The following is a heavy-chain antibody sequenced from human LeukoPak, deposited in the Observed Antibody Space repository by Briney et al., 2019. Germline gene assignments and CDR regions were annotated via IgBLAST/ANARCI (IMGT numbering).Heavy chain of an antibody. D-gene: IGHD3-9*01. J-gene: IGHJ4*02. CDR3: ARHFRATHSYYDILTGHFDY. V-gene: IGHV4-34*01. CDR1: GGSFSGYY. Sequence: SETPSLTCAVYGGSFSGYYWSWIRQPPGKGLEWIGEINHSGSTNYNPSLKSRVTISVDTSKNQFSLKLSSVTAADTAVYYCARHFRATHSYYDILTGHFDYWGQGTLVTVSS. CDR2: INHSGST.